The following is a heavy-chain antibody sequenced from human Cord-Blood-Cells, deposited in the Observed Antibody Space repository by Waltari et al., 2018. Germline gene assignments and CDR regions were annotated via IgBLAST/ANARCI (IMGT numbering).Heavy chain of an antibody. Sequence: EVQLLESGGGLVQPGGSLRLSCVASGFTFSSYAMRWVRPAPGKGLEWVSAISGSGGSTYYADSVKGRFTISRDNSKNTLYLQMNSLRAEDTAVYYCAIPGYCSGGSCYSEYFQHWGQGTLVTVYS. CDR3: AIPGYCSGGSCYSEYFQH. CDR2: ISGSGGST. V-gene: IGHV3-23*01. D-gene: IGHD2-15*01. J-gene: IGHJ1*01. CDR1: GFTFSSYA.